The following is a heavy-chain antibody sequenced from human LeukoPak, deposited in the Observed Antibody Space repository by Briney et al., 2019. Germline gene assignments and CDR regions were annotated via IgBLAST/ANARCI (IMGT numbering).Heavy chain of an antibody. CDR3: ARVLTGYSSAAGTGDY. V-gene: IGHV1-2*02. D-gene: IGHD6-13*01. CDR1: GYTFTGYY. Sequence: GASVNVSCKASGYTFTGYYMHWVRQAPGQGLEWMGWINPNSGGTNYAQKFQGRVTMTRGTSISTAYMELSRLRSDDTAVYYCARVLTGYSSAAGTGDYWGQGTLVTVSS. CDR2: INPNSGGT. J-gene: IGHJ4*02.